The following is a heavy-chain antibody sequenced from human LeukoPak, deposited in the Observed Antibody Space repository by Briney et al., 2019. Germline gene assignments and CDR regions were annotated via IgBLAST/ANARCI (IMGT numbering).Heavy chain of an antibody. J-gene: IGHJ6*03. CDR1: GFTFSSYS. CDR3: AKLPSYYYDSSDLRKLYYMDV. Sequence: PGGSLRLSCAASGFTFSSYSMNWVRQAPGKGLEWVAFIRYDGSNKYYADSVKGRFTNSRDNSKNTLYLQMNSLRAEDTAVYYCAKLPSYYYDSSDLRKLYYMDVWGKGTTVTISS. CDR2: IRYDGSNK. D-gene: IGHD3-22*01. V-gene: IGHV3-30*02.